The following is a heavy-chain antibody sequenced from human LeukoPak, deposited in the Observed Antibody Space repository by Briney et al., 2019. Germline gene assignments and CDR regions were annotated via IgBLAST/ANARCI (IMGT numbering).Heavy chain of an antibody. CDR3: AREGGCSSLSCYTFDF. CDR1: GYSFTSNY. J-gene: IGHJ4*02. Sequence: ASVKVSCKTSGYSFTSNYMHWVRQAPGQGLEWMGIINPSGGNTMYAQKFQGRVTMTGDTSTSTVYMELSSLRSEDTAVYYCAREGGCSSLSCYTFDFWGQGTLVTVSS. V-gene: IGHV1-46*01. CDR2: INPSGGNT. D-gene: IGHD2-2*02.